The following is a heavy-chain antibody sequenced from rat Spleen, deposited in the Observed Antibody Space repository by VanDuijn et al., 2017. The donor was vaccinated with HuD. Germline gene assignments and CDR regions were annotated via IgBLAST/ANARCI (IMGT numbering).Heavy chain of an antibody. J-gene: IGHJ1*01. D-gene: IGHD5-1*01. CDR3: VRLLGAPDWYFDF. CDR2: ISTGGGNT. Sequence: EVQLVESGGGLVQPGRSLKLSCAASGFIFSTNDMAWVRQAPTKGLEWIASISTGGGNTYYRDSVKGRFTISRDNARNTQFLQMDSLRSEDTATYYCVRLLGAPDWYFDFWGPGAMVTVSS. V-gene: IGHV5S13*01. CDR1: GFIFSTND.